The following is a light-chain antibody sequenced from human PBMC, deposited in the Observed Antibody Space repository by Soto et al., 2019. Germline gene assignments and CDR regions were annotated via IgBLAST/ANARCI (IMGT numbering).Light chain of an antibody. J-gene: IGLJ1*01. CDR2: EVS. CDR1: NSDVGGYNY. Sequence: QSVLTQPASVSGSPGQSTTISCTGTNSDVGGYNYVSWYQQHPGKAPKLMIYEVSNRPSGVSNRFSGSKSGNTASLTISGLQAEDEADYYCSSYTSSSTYVFGTGTKVTVL. V-gene: IGLV2-14*01. CDR3: SSYTSSSTYV.